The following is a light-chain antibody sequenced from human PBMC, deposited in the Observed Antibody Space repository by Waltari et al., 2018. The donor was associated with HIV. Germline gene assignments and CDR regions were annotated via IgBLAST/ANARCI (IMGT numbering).Light chain of an antibody. Sequence: QSVLAQPPSVSGAPGQRVTISCTGSSSNIGAGYAVHWYQQLPGTAPNFLIYGNTNRPAGVPDRFAGSKSGSSASLASTGLQAEDEADYYCQSYDTSLSAYVFGTGTKVTVL. J-gene: IGLJ1*01. CDR3: QSYDTSLSAYV. V-gene: IGLV1-40*01. CDR1: SSNIGAGYA. CDR2: GNT.